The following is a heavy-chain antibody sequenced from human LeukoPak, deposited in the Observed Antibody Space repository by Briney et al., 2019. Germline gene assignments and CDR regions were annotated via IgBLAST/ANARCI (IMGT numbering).Heavy chain of an antibody. CDR2: INSDGNST. CDR3: ARVINYDFWSGYYPLDY. Sequence: PGGSLRLSCAASGFTFSSYWMHWVRQAPGKGLVWVSRINSDGNSTSYADSVKGRFTISRDNAKNTLYLQMNSLRAEDTAVYYCARVINYDFWSGYYPLDYWGQGTLVTVSS. D-gene: IGHD3-3*01. V-gene: IGHV3-74*01. J-gene: IGHJ4*02. CDR1: GFTFSSYW.